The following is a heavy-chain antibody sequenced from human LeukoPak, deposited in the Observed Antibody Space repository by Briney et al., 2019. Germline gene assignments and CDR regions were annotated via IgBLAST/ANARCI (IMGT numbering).Heavy chain of an antibody. V-gene: IGHV1-69*13. CDR2: IIPIFGTA. D-gene: IGHD3-3*01. CDR1: GGTFSSYA. Sequence: ASVKVSCKASGGTFSSYAISWVRQAPGQGLEWMGGIIPIFGTANYAQKFQGRVTITADESTSTAYMELRSLRSDDTAVYYCARLLRFLEFQDYWGQGTLVTVSS. J-gene: IGHJ4*02. CDR3: ARLLRFLEFQDY.